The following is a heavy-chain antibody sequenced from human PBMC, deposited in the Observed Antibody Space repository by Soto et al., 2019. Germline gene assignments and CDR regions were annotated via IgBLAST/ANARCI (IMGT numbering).Heavy chain of an antibody. CDR1: GGSISSSSYF. CDR3: ARHDWNGVDY. D-gene: IGHD1-1*01. V-gene: IGHV4-39*01. Sequence: QLQLQESGPGLVKPSETLSLTCTVSGGSISSSSYFWGWIRQPPGKGLEWIGSIYYSGSTYYNPSLESRVTISVDTSKNQSSLKLSSVTAADTAVYYCARHDWNGVDYWGQGTLVTVSS. CDR2: IYYSGST. J-gene: IGHJ4*02.